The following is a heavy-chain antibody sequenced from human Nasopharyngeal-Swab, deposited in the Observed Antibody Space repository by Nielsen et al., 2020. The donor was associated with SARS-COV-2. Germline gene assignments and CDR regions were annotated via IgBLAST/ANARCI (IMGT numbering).Heavy chain of an antibody. V-gene: IGHV1-2*06. CDR3: ARGWYNWNLGDY. CDR2: INPNSGGT. D-gene: IGHD1-20*01. CDR1: GYTFTGYY. J-gene: IGHJ4*02. Sequence: ASVKVSCKASGYTFTGYYMHWVRQAPGQGLEWMGRINPNSGGTNYAQKFQGRVTMTRDTSISTAYMELSRLGSDDTAVYYCARGWYNWNLGDYWGQGTLVTVSS.